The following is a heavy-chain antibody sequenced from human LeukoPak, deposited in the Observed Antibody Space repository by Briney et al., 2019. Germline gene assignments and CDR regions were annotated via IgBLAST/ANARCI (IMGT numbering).Heavy chain of an antibody. J-gene: IGHJ4*02. CDR1: GYTSTSYG. CDR3: ARDARAGDDILTGYDY. D-gene: IGHD3-9*01. Sequence: ASVKVSCKASGYTSTSYGISWVRQAPGQGLEWMGWISAYNGNTNYAQKLQGRVTMTTDTSTSTAYMELRSLRSDDTAVYYCARDARAGDDILTGYDYWGQGTLVTVSS. V-gene: IGHV1-18*01. CDR2: ISAYNGNT.